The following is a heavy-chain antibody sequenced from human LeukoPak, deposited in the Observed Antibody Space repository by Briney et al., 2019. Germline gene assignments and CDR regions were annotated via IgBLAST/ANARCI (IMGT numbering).Heavy chain of an antibody. Sequence: SVKVSCKASGGTFSSYAISWVRQAPGQGLEWMGGIIPIFGTANYAQKFQGRVTITADESTSTAYMELSSLRSEDTAVYYWARDPCSGGSCHHGMDVWGQGTTVTVSS. J-gene: IGHJ6*02. V-gene: IGHV1-69*13. CDR2: IIPIFGTA. D-gene: IGHD2-15*01. CDR3: ARDPCSGGSCHHGMDV. CDR1: GGTFSSYA.